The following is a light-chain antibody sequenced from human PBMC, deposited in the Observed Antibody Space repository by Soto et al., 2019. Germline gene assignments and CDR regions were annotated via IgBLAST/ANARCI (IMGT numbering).Light chain of an antibody. Sequence: EIVLTQSPATLSLSPGERATLSCRASQSVSSYLAWYQQKPGQAPRLLIYDASNRATGIPARFGGSGSGTDFTLTISSLEPEDFAVYYCQQRSNWLSLTFGGGTKVEIK. CDR2: DAS. J-gene: IGKJ4*01. CDR3: QQRSNWLSLT. V-gene: IGKV3-11*01. CDR1: QSVSSY.